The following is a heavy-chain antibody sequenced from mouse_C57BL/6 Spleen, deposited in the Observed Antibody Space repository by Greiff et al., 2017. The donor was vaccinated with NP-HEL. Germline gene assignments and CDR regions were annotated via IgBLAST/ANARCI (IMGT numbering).Heavy chain of an antibody. D-gene: IGHD1-1*01. Sequence: VQLQQSGAELVMPGASVKLSCKASGYTFTSYWMHWVKQRPGQGLEWIGEIDPSDSYTNYNQKFKGKSTLTVDKSSSTAYMQLSSLTSEDSAVYYCARSYYYYGSSYGYFDYWGQGTTLTVSS. CDR2: IDPSDSYT. J-gene: IGHJ2*01. CDR1: GYTFTSYW. V-gene: IGHV1-69*01. CDR3: ARSYYYYGSSYGYFDY.